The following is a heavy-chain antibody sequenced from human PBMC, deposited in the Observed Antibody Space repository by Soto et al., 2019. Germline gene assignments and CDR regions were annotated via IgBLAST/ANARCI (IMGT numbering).Heavy chain of an antibody. V-gene: IGHV3-33*01. CDR2: IWYDGSNK. CDR1: GFTFSSYG. Sequence: QVQLVESGGGVVQPGRSLRLSCAASGFTFSSYGMHWVRQAPGKGLEWVAVIWYDGSNKYYADSVKGRFTIARDNSKNTLYLQINSRRAEDTAVYYCARDRGRYAFDIWGQGTMVTVSS. CDR3: ARDRGRYAFDI. J-gene: IGHJ3*02.